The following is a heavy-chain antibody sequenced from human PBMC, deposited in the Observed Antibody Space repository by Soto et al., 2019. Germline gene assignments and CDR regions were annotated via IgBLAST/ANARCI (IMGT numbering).Heavy chain of an antibody. J-gene: IGHJ4*02. Sequence: EVQLLESGGGLVQPGGSLRLSCAASGFTFSSYAMSWVRQAPGKGLEWVSAISGSGGSTYYADSVKGRFTISRDNSKNTLYLQMNSLRAEDTAVYYCAKALQGGRYYYDSSGCDYWGQGTLVTVSS. CDR1: GFTFSSYA. CDR3: AKALQGGRYYYDSSGCDY. V-gene: IGHV3-23*01. CDR2: ISGSGGST. D-gene: IGHD3-22*01.